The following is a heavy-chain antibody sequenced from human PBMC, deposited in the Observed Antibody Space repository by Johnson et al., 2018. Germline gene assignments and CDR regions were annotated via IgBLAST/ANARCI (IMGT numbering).Heavy chain of an antibody. Sequence: VQLVESGGGVVQPGRSLRLSCAASGFTFSSYAMHWVRQAPGKGLEYVSGISGDGISTFYADSVKGRFTISRDNSKNTLYLQMGSLRTEDMAVYFCASDRAAVAGIGYFQYWGQGTLVTVSS. CDR2: ISGDGIST. D-gene: IGHD6-19*01. CDR1: GFTFSSYA. J-gene: IGHJ1*01. CDR3: ASDRAAVAGIGYFQY. V-gene: IGHV3-64*07.